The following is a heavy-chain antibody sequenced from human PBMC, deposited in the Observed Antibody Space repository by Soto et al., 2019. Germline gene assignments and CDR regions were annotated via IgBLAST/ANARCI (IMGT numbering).Heavy chain of an antibody. J-gene: IGHJ5*02. Sequence: GGSLRLSCAASGFTFSSYAMHWVRQAPGKGLEWVAVISYDGSNKYYADSVKGRFTISRDNSKSTLYLQMNSLRAEDTAVYYCARGRLGEKNNWFDPWGQGTLVTVSS. V-gene: IGHV3-30-3*01. D-gene: IGHD3-10*01. CDR1: GFTFSSYA. CDR3: ARGRLGEKNNWFDP. CDR2: ISYDGSNK.